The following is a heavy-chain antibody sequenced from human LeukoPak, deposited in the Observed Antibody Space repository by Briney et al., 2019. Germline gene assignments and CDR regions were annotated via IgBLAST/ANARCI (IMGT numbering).Heavy chain of an antibody. Sequence: GGSLRLSCAASGFTFNSYWMSWVRQAPGKGLEWVANIKEDGSERNYVDSVKGRFTISRDNAKNSLYLQMNSLRAEDTAVYYCAKDMADIVVVPAAYHYYYMDVWGKGTTVTVSS. CDR1: GFTFNSYW. CDR3: AKDMADIVVVPAAYHYYYMDV. CDR2: IKEDGSER. V-gene: IGHV3-7*01. D-gene: IGHD2-2*01. J-gene: IGHJ6*03.